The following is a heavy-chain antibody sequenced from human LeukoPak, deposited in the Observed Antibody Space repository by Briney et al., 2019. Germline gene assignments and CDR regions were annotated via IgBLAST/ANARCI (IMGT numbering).Heavy chain of an antibody. J-gene: IGHJ4*02. CDR3: ARDQRHSYGKYFDP. D-gene: IGHD5-18*01. V-gene: IGHV4-4*08. CDR1: GDALSTYY. CDR2: VTYETT. Sequence: SGTLSPTCSLSGDALSTYYGNWVRQTPGKGLEWIGHVTYETTAYNPSLKSRVTISLDTSKNEFSLQLRSVTAADTAVYFCARDQRHSYGKYFDPWSQGILVSVSS.